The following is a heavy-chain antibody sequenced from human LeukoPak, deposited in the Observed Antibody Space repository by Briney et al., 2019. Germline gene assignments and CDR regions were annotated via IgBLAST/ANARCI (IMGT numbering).Heavy chain of an antibody. CDR1: GGTFSSYA. Sequence: SVKVSCKASGGTFSSYAISWVRQAPGQGLEWMGGIIPIFGTANYAQKFQGRVTITTDESTSTAYMELSSLRSEDTAVYYCARGPCSSTSCYDYYYYYMDVWGKGTTVTVSS. CDR2: IIPIFGTA. D-gene: IGHD2-2*01. V-gene: IGHV1-69*05. CDR3: ARGPCSSTSCYDYYYYYMDV. J-gene: IGHJ6*03.